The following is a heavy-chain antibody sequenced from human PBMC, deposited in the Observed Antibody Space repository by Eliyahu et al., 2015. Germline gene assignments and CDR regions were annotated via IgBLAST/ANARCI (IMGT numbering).Heavy chain of an antibody. V-gene: IGHV4-31*03. D-gene: IGHD6-13*01. Sequence: QVQLQESGPGLMXPSQXLSLPXXVPGVSXXRSXYXWTWIRQHPGEGLEWIGHFSYTGNIHYNPSLRSRLIISVDTSKNQLSLQLTSVTDADTAVYYCARDRSGAGPLSSYYGLDVWGQGTTVTVSS. J-gene: IGHJ6*02. CDR2: FSYTGNI. CDR3: ARDRSGAGPLSSYYGLDV. CDR1: GVSXXRSXYX.